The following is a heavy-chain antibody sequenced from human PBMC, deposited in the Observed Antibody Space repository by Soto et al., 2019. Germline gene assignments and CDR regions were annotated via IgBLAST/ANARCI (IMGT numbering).Heavy chain of an antibody. Sequence: PWGSLRLSCAASGFTFISYAISLCRHSPFKGLEWVSAISGSGGSTYYADSVKGRFTISRDNSKNTLYLQMNSLRAEDTAVYYCAKDLITMIVVVTLFDYWGQGTLVTVSS. CDR3: AKDLITMIVVVTLFDY. V-gene: IGHV3-23*01. D-gene: IGHD3-22*01. CDR1: GFTFISYA. J-gene: IGHJ4*02. CDR2: ISGSGGST.